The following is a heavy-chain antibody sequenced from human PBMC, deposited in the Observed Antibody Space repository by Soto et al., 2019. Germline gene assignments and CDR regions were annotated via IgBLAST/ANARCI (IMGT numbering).Heavy chain of an antibody. CDR1: GFTFSSYA. CDR2: ISGSGGST. CDR3: AKKRGLQYYFDY. J-gene: IGHJ4*02. Sequence: SLRLSCAASGFTFSSYAMSWVRQAPGKGLEWVSAISGSGGSTYYADSVKGRFTISRDNSKNTLYLQMNSLRAEDTAVYYCAKKRGLQYYFDYWGQGTLVTVSS. V-gene: IGHV3-23*01.